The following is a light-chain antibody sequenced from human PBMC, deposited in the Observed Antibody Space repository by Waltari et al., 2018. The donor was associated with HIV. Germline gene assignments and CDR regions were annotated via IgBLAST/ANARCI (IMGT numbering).Light chain of an antibody. CDR2: SAS. CDR1: QTINTY. J-gene: IGKJ2*01. CDR3: QQSYNCPFT. Sequence: DIQVTQSPSSLSASFGDRVIITCRANQTINTYLNWYQHQPGKAPKLLIYSASTLQNGVPPRCTGSGSRTDFTLTISSLQPEDFATYYCQQSYNCPFTFGPGTKLEIK. V-gene: IGKV1-39*01.